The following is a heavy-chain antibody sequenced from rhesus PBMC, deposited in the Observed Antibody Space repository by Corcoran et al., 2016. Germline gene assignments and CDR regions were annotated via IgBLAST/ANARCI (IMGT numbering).Heavy chain of an antibody. Sequence: QVQLQESGPGVVKPSETLSLTCAASGGSISDSYRWSWIRQPPGKGLEWIGYIYGSSTSTNYNPSLKSRVTISKDTSKNQFSLKLSSVTAADTAVYYCARTGYYLGAFDFWGQGLRVTVSS. J-gene: IGHJ3*01. CDR1: GGSISDSYR. D-gene: IGHD3-3*01. CDR2: IYGSSTST. V-gene: IGHV4S10*01. CDR3: ARTGYYLGAFDF.